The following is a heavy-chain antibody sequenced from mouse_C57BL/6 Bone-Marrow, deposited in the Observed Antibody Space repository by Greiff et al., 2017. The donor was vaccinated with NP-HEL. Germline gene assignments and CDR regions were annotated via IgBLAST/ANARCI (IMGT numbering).Heavy chain of an antibody. CDR1: GYTFTSYW. V-gene: IGHV1-52*01. CDR3: AREGFAY. Sequence: QVQLQQPGAELVRPGSSVKLSCKASGYTFTSYWMHWVKQRPIQGLEWIGNIDPSDSETHYNQNFKDKATLTVDKSYSPAYLQLSSLTSEDSAVYYCAREGFAYWGPGTLVTVSA. CDR2: IDPSDSET. J-gene: IGHJ3*01.